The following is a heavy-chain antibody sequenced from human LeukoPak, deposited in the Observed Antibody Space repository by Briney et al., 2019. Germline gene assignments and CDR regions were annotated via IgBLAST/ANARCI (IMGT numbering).Heavy chain of an antibody. Sequence: PGGSLRLSCAASGFNFTNYVMHWVRQAPGKGLEWVSFIGSDGSDKHYADSVKGRFTISRDNSKNTLYLQMNSLRAEDTAVYYCAKVQGRDGDLYYYGMDVWGQGTTVTVSS. CDR3: AKVQGRDGDLYYYGMDV. D-gene: IGHD4-17*01. J-gene: IGHJ6*02. CDR2: IGSDGSDK. V-gene: IGHV3-30*02. CDR1: GFNFTNYV.